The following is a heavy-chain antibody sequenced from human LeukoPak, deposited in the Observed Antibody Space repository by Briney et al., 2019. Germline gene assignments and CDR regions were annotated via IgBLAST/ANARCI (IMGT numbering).Heavy chain of an antibody. Sequence: PSETLSLTCAVYGGSFSGYYWSWIRQPPGKGLEWIGEINHSGRTNYNPSLKSRATISVDTSKNHFSLKLSSVTAADTAVYYCARGGLQHYYGSGSHDHWGQGTLVTVSS. CDR1: GGSFSGYY. CDR2: INHSGRT. CDR3: ARGGLQHYYGSGSHDH. J-gene: IGHJ4*02. D-gene: IGHD3-10*01. V-gene: IGHV4-34*01.